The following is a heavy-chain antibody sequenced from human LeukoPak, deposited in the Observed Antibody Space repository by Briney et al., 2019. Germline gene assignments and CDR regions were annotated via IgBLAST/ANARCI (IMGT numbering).Heavy chain of an antibody. CDR2: IYPGDCDT. Sequence: GESLHISCKGSGYIFTSYWLGWARQMPGKGLEWMGIIYPGDCDTRNSPSFQGQVTISADNSISTAYLQWSSLKASDAAKYYCARLSPVGARHFDYWGQGTLVTVSS. CDR1: GYIFTSYW. J-gene: IGHJ4*02. D-gene: IGHD1-26*01. CDR3: ARLSPVGARHFDY. V-gene: IGHV5-51*01.